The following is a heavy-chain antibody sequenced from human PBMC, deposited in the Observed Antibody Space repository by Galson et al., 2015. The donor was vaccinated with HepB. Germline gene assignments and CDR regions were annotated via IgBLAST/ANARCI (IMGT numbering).Heavy chain of an antibody. V-gene: IGHV3-7*03. CDR3: AAEQSSSSGNYGMDV. CDR1: GLIFTSDW. CDR2: MKQDGSQE. Sequence: SLRLSCADSGLIFTSDWLSWVRQAPGKGLEWVATMKQDGSQEYYVDSVKGRFTISRDSAKNSLYLQMNSLRAEDTAVYYCAAEQSSSSGNYGMDVWGQGTTVTVSS. J-gene: IGHJ6*02. D-gene: IGHD6-6*01.